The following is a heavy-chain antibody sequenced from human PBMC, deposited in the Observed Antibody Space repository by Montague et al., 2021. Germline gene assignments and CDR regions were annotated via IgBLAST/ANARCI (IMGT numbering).Heavy chain of an antibody. CDR2: IYHNGNT. CDR3: ATWPAYSTTWYYFDS. Sequence: SETLSLICAVSGGSVSSPDWCSWVRQAPGKGLEWIGDIYHNGNTNFNPSLKSRVTISVDKSKNQFSLQLTSVTAADTAVYYCATWPAYSTTWYYFDSWGQGTQVIVSS. J-gene: IGHJ4*02. CDR1: GGSVSSPDW. D-gene: IGHD2/OR15-2a*01. V-gene: IGHV4-4*02.